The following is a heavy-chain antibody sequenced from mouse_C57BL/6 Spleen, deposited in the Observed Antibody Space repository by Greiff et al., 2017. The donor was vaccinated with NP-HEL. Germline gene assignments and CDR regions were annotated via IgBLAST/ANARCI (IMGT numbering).Heavy chain of an antibody. J-gene: IGHJ1*03. D-gene: IGHD1-1*01. V-gene: IGHV1-26*01. CDR3: ARGEGIFYYGSSYNWYFDV. CDR2: INPNNGGT. Sequence: VQLKQSGPELVKPGASVKISCKASGYTFTDYYMNWVKQSHGKSLEWIGDINPNNGGTSYNQKFKGKATLTVDKSSSTAYMELRSLTSEDSAVYYCARGEGIFYYGSSYNWYFDVWGTGTTVTVSS. CDR1: GYTFTDYY.